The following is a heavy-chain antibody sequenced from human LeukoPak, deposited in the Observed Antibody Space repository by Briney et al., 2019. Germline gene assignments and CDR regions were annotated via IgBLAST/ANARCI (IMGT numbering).Heavy chain of an antibody. CDR3: ASYHDSSGYLFDY. V-gene: IGHV3-53*01. CDR1: GSTVSSNY. J-gene: IGHJ4*02. CDR2: IYSGGST. Sequence: GGSLRLSCAASGSTVSSNYMSWVRQAPGKGLEWVSVIYSGGSTYYADSVKGRFTISRDNAKNTLYLQMNSLRAEDTAVYYCASYHDSSGYLFDYWGQGTLVTVSS. D-gene: IGHD3-22*01.